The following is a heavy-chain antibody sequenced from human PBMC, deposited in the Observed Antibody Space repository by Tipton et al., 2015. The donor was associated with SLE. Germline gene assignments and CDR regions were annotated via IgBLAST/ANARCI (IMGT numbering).Heavy chain of an antibody. CDR1: GASIRSDSYY. Sequence: TLSLTCSVSGASIRSDSYYWSWIRQPAGKGLEWIGHIYYSGSTNYNPSLKSRVTISVDTSKNQFSLKLSSVTAADTAVYYCARTEGSQYASWYFDRWGRGTLVSVSS. CDR2: IYYSGST. D-gene: IGHD6-13*01. J-gene: IGHJ4*02. V-gene: IGHV4-61*10. CDR3: ARTEGSQYASWYFDR.